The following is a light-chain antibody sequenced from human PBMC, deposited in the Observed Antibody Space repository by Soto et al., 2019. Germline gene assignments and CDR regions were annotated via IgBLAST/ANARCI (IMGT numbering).Light chain of an antibody. CDR3: QQLNTYPFT. J-gene: IGKJ3*01. CDR1: QGISSY. Sequence: IQLTQSPSSLSASVGDRVTITCRASQGISSYVVWYQQKPGKAPKLLIYAASILEIGVPSRFSGSGYGTDFTLTISSLQPEDYATYYCQQLNTYPFTFGPGAKVDIK. V-gene: IGKV1-9*01. CDR2: AAS.